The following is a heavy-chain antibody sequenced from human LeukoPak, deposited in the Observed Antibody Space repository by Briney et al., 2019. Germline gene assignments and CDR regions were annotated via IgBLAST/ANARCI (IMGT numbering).Heavy chain of an antibody. CDR3: ATPRTYYCSETSCYFDH. CDR1: GFTFSAYS. Sequence: GSLRLSCAASGFTFSAYSIHWVRQAPGKGLEWVSSISSTSSFIFYADSVKGRFTISRDNADNSLYLQMNSLRAEDTAVYYCATPRTYYCSETSCYFDHWGQGTLVTVSS. V-gene: IGHV3-21*01. D-gene: IGHD2-15*01. CDR2: ISSTSSFI. J-gene: IGHJ4*03.